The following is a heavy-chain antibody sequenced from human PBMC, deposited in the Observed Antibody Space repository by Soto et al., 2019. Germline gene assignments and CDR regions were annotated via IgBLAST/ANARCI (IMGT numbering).Heavy chain of an antibody. CDR3: ARLINSYSSSWYYFDY. CDR1: GFSLSTTAVG. J-gene: IGHJ4*02. CDR2: IYWDDDK. D-gene: IGHD6-13*01. Sequence: SGPTLVNPTQTLTLTCTFSGFSLSTTAVGVGWIRQPPGKALEWLALIYWDDDKRYSPSLKSRLTITKDTSKNQVVLTMTNMDPVDTATYYCARLINSYSSSWYYFDYWGQGTLVTVSS. V-gene: IGHV2-5*02.